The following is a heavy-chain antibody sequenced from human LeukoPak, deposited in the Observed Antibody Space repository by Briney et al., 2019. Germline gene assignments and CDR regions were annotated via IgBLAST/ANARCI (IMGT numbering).Heavy chain of an antibody. CDR3: AHKGVGSGSYTM. V-gene: IGHV2-5*01. CDR2: IYWNDYK. Sequence: SGPTLVKPTQTLTLTCTFSGFLLSTSGVGVGWIRQPPGKALEWLALIYWNDYKRYSPSLKSRLTITKDPSKNQVVLIMTNMDPVDTATYYCAHKGVGSGSYTMWGQGTLVTVSS. D-gene: IGHD3-10*01. CDR1: GFLLSTSGVG. J-gene: IGHJ4*02.